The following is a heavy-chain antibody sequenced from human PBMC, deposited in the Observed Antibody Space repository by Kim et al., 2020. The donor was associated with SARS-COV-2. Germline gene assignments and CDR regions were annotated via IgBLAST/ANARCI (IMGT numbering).Heavy chain of an antibody. Sequence: SETLSLTCTVSGGSISSGGYYWSWLRQHPGKGLEWIGYIYYSGSSYSNLSLKSRVSIAADTSKNQFSLKLSSVTAADTSVYSCAGAREEPEYYFDYWGQGTLVTVSS. D-gene: IGHD1-26*01. J-gene: IGHJ4*02. CDR1: GGSISSGGYY. CDR2: IYYSGSS. V-gene: IGHV4-31*03. CDR3: AGAREEPEYYFDY.